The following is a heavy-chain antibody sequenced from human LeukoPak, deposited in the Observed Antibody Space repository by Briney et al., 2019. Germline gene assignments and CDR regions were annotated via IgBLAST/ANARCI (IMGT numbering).Heavy chain of an antibody. V-gene: IGHV4-59*12. CDR1: GGSISHYY. J-gene: IGHJ4*02. CDR3: VGSNSGQIDY. D-gene: IGHD4/OR15-4a*01. CDR2: IYYSDVA. Sequence: SETLSLTCTVSGGSISHYYWTWIRQPPGKGLEWIGYIYYSDVANYNPSLKSRVSISVDTSKNQFSLKLNSVTAADTAVYYCVGSNSGQIDYWGQGTLVTVSS.